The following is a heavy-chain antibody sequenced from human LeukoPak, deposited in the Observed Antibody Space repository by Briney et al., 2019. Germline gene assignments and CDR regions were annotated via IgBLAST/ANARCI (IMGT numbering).Heavy chain of an antibody. J-gene: IGHJ4*02. V-gene: IGHV3-48*03. CDR1: GFTFSSYE. D-gene: IGHD6-19*01. Sequence: GGSLRLSCAASGFTFSSYEMNWVRQAPGKGLEWVSYISSSGSTVYYADSVKGRFTISRDNAKNSLYLQMNSLRAEDTAVYYCARVPLYSSGWYAEIDYWGQGTLVTVSS. CDR3: ARVPLYSSGWYAEIDY. CDR2: ISSSGSTV.